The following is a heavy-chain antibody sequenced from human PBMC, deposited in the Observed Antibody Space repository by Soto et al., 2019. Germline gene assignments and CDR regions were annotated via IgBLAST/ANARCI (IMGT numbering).Heavy chain of an antibody. D-gene: IGHD1-26*01. Sequence: QVQLVQSGAELKKPGSSVKVSCKASGGTFSSSSINWVRQAPGQGLEWMGELIPIFGTANYAQKFQGRVTITADESTSTAYMELSSLRSEDTAGYYCARDGGSHSGGIDYWGQGTLVTVSS. CDR3: ARDGGSHSGGIDY. J-gene: IGHJ4*02. CDR2: LIPIFGTA. CDR1: GGTFSSSS. V-gene: IGHV1-69*01.